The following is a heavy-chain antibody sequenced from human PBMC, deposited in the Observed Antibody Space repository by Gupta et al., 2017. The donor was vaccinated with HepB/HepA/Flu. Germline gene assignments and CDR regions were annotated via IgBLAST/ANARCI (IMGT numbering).Heavy chain of an antibody. CDR3: ARGPKAVGWFDP. D-gene: IGHD2-15*01. Sequence: QVQLVESGGGVVQPGRSLRPSCAAAGFAFSSYAMHWVRQAPGKGLEWVAVISYDGSNKYYADSVKGRFTISRDNSKNTLYLQMNSLRAEDTAVYYCARGPKAVGWFDPWGQGTLVTVSS. J-gene: IGHJ5*02. V-gene: IGHV3-30-3*01. CDR2: ISYDGSNK. CDR1: GFAFSSYA.